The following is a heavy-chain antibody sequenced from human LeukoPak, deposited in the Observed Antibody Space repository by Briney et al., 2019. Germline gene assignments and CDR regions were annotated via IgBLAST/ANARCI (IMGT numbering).Heavy chain of an antibody. CDR3: AKDRSKTWSFDH. Sequence: ETGGPLRLSCAASGFTFSSCGMHWVRQAPGKGLEWVAVISYDGSNKYYADSVKGRFTVSRDDCRNTVFLQMESLRAEDTAVYYCAKDRSKTWSFDHWGEGSLVTVSS. CDR2: ISYDGSNK. D-gene: IGHD2-2*01. V-gene: IGHV3-30*18. J-gene: IGHJ4*02. CDR1: GFTFSSCG.